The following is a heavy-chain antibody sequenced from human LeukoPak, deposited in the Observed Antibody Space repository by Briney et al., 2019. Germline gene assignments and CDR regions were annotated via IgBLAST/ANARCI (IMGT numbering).Heavy chain of an antibody. CDR1: GFTFSRYW. V-gene: IGHV3-74*01. D-gene: IGHD4-11*01. J-gene: IGHJ4*02. Sequence: QPGGSLRLSCAASGFTFSRYWMHWIRQGPGKGLVWVSRINNDESSTNYADSVKGRFTISRDNAKNTLYLQMNSLRAEDTALYYCARAPPNSPIDYWGQGTLVTVSS. CDR2: INNDESST. CDR3: ARAPPNSPIDY.